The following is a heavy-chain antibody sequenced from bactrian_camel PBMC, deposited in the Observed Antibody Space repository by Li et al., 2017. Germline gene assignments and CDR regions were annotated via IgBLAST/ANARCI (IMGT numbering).Heavy chain of an antibody. Sequence: HVQLVESGGGSVQTGGSLRLSCAASGYLYSRYCMGWFRQVQGKEREGVGEIDSDGSASYADSVRGRFTVAVDNAKNTLYLEMSNLKPEDTAMYYCTADPPPRLGGYCFAPVMRDASVQYWGKGTQVTVS. CDR1: GYLYSRYC. D-gene: IGHD2*01. V-gene: IGHV3S53*01. J-gene: IGHJ7*01. CDR2: IDSDGSA.